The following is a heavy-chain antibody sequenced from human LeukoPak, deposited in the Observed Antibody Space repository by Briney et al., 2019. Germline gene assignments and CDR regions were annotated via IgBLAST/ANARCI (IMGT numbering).Heavy chain of an antibody. J-gene: IGHJ6*02. D-gene: IGHD3-9*01. CDR1: GASITNYY. CDR2: LYYSGTT. V-gene: IGHV4-39*07. CDR3: ARGILGYSDISAEWDYFSYGMDV. Sequence: SETLSLTCTVSGASITNYYWGWSRQPPGKGLEWIGILYYSGTTHYNPSLKSRVTIFSDMSKSQFSLRLTSVTAADTAMYYCARGILGYSDISAEWDYFSYGMDVWGQGTTVIVSS.